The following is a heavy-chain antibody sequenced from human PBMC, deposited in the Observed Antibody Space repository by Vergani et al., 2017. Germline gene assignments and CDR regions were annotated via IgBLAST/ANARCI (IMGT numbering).Heavy chain of an antibody. D-gene: IGHD2-15*01. J-gene: IGHJ4*02. CDR3: ASKRGACRAAYCHSYDF. Sequence: QLQLQESDPGLVKPSETLSLTCTVSGDSVISTDYHWGWIRQPPGKGLEWIGSMDYSGSTSYNPSLESRISISFETPKNQFSLRLTSVTAADTAVYYCASKRGACRAAYCHSYDFWVPGTLVGVSS. CDR2: MDYSGST. CDR1: GDSVISTDYH. V-gene: IGHV4-39*01.